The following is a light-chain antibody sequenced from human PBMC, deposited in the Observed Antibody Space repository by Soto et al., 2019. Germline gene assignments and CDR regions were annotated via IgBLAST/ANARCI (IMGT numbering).Light chain of an antibody. CDR1: QSVSSY. J-gene: IGKJ1*01. CDR3: QQYGRPSRT. Sequence: EIVLTQSPGTLSLSPGERATLSCRASQSVSSYLAWYQQKPGQAPRLLIYGASSRATGIPDRFSGSGSGTDFTLTISSLEPEDFAVYYCQQYGRPSRTFGQGTKVESK. V-gene: IGKV3-20*01. CDR2: GAS.